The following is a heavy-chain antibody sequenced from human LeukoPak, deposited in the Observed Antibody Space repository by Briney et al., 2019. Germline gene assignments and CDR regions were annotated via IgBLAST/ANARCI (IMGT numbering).Heavy chain of an antibody. V-gene: IGHV1-18*04. CDR2: ISAYNGNT. CDR3: ARDGSIAVAGYYFDY. CDR1: GYTFTSYG. Sequence: GASVKVSCKASGYTFTSYGISWVRQAPGQGLEWMGWISAYNGNTNYAQKLQGRATMTTDTSTSTAYMELRSLRSDDTAVYYCARDGSIAVAGYYFDYWGQGTLVTVSS. D-gene: IGHD6-19*01. J-gene: IGHJ4*02.